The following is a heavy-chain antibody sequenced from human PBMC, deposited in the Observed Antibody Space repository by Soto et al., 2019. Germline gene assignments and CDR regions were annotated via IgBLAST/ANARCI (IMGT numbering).Heavy chain of an antibody. CDR3: ARASPSSWYDY. Sequence: PSETLSLTCSVSGYSIRNGYYWVWIRQPSGKGLEWIGSIYYSGSTYYNPSLKSRVTLSVDTSRNQFSLNLSSVTASDTAIYYCARASPSSWYDYWGQGTLVTVSS. CDR2: IYYSGST. V-gene: IGHV4-38-2*02. CDR1: GYSIRNGYY. J-gene: IGHJ4*02. D-gene: IGHD6-13*01.